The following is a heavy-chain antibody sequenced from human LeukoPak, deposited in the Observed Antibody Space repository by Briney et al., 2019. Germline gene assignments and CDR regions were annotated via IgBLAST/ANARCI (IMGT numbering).Heavy chain of an antibody. CDR2: IGGDGLTT. CDR3: VREGGGSGLWYYDL. CDR1: GFTLGSYS. Sequence: PGGSLRLSCAASGFTLGSYSMHWVRQAPGKGPEFVSVIGGDGLTTFYADSVKDRFTISRDNSKSTLYLEMGSLRAEDMAVYYCVREGGGSGLWYYDLWGRGTLVTVSS. J-gene: IGHJ2*01. V-gene: IGHV3-64*02. D-gene: IGHD1-26*01.